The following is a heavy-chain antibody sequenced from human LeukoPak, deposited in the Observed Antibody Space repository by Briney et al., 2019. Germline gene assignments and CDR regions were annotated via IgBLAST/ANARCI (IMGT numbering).Heavy chain of an antibody. CDR2: IYYSGST. D-gene: IGHD6-6*01. CDR3: ARRSIAARPSNYFDY. V-gene: IGHV4-39*01. J-gene: IGHJ4*02. CDR1: GGSISSSSYY. Sequence: SETLSLTCTVSGGSISSSSYYWGWIRQPPGKGLEWIGSIYYSGSTYYNPSLKSRVTISVDTSKNQFSLKLSSVTAADTAVYYCARRSIAARPSNYFDYWGQGTLVTVSS.